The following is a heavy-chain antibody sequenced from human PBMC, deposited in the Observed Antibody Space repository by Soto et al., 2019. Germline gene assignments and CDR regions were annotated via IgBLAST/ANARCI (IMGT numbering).Heavy chain of an antibody. CDR2: ISSSSSYI. D-gene: IGHD6-13*01. J-gene: IGHJ5*02. Sequence: PGGSLRLSCAVSGFTFSSYSMNWVRQAPGKGLEWVSSISSSSSYIYYADSVKGRFTISRDNAKNSLYLQMNSLRAEDTAVYYCARRAAEGWFDPWGQGTLVTVSS. V-gene: IGHV3-21*01. CDR3: ARRAAEGWFDP. CDR1: GFTFSSYS.